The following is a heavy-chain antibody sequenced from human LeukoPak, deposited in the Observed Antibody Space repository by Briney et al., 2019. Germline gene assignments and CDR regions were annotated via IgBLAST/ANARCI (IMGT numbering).Heavy chain of an antibody. CDR2: IYYSGST. CDR3: ARVRVSSGSHPWYFDY. Sequence: PSETLSLTCTVSRGSISSYYWSWIRQPPGQGLEWIGYIYYSGSTDYNPSLKSRVNISVDTSKNQFSLKLSSVTAADTAVYFCARVRVSSGSHPWYFDYWGQGTLVTVSP. D-gene: IGHD3-22*01. CDR1: RGSISSYY. V-gene: IGHV4-59*01. J-gene: IGHJ4*02.